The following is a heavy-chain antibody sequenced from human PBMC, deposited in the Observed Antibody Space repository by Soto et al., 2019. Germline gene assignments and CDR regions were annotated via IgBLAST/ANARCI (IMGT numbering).Heavy chain of an antibody. CDR3: ARRYDPYYFDY. CDR1: GFSLTTSGVA. Sequence: QITLKESGPTLVKPTQTLTLTCTFSGFSLTTSGVAVGWIRLPPGKALEWLAIIYGSDDKFYSPSLKSRLTDPXXTSTNQVVLTMTNMDPVDTATYYCARRYDPYYFDYWGQGTLVTVSS. J-gene: IGHJ4*02. V-gene: IGHV2-5*01. D-gene: IGHD1-1*01. CDR2: IYGSDDK.